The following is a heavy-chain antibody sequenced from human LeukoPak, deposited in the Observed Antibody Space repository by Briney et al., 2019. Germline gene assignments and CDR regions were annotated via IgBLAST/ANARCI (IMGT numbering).Heavy chain of an antibody. J-gene: IGHJ4*02. V-gene: IGHV1-2*06. D-gene: IGHD2-15*01. CDR2: INPNSGGT. Sequence: ASVKVSCKASGYTFTGYYMHWVRQAPGQGLEWMGRINPNSGGTNYAQKIEGRVNMTRDTSISTAYMELSRLRSDDTAVYYCAREGYCSGGSCYQHWGQGTLVTVSS. CDR3: AREGYCSGGSCYQH. CDR1: GYTFTGYY.